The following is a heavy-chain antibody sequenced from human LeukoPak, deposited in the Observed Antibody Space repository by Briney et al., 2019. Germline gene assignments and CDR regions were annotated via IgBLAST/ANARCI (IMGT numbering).Heavy chain of an antibody. CDR3: ARDVDIVVVTAIHENHNWFDP. J-gene: IGHJ5*02. V-gene: IGHV4-4*07. CDR1: GGSISSYY. Sequence: KSSETLSLTCTVSGGSISSYYWSWIRQPAGKGLEWIGRIYTSGSTNHNPSLKSRVTMSVDTSKNQFSLKLSSVTAADTAVYYCARDVDIVVVTAIHENHNWFDPWGQGTLVTVSS. D-gene: IGHD2-21*02. CDR2: IYTSGST.